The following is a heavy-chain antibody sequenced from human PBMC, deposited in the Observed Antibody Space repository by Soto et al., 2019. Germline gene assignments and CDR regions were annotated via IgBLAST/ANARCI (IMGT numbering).Heavy chain of an antibody. D-gene: IGHD6-6*01. CDR1: GFTFSSYG. Sequence: GGSLRLSCAASGFTFSSYGMHWVRQAPGKGLEWVAVISYDGSNKYYADSVKGRFTISRDNSKNTLYLQMNSLRAEDTAVYYCAKDIGYSSSSENFDYWGQGT. CDR3: AKDIGYSSSSENFDY. CDR2: ISYDGSNK. V-gene: IGHV3-30*18. J-gene: IGHJ4*02.